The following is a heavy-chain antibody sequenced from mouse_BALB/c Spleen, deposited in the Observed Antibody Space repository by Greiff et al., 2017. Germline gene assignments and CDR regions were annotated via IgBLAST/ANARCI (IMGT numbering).Heavy chain of an antibody. D-gene: IGHD2-1*01. V-gene: IGHV7-3*02. Sequence: DVHLVESGGGLVQPGGSLRLSCATSGFTFTDYYMSWVRQPPGKALEWLGFIRNKANGYTTEYSASVKGRFTISRDNSQSILYLQMNTLRAEDSATYYCARDLLDAMDYWGQGTSVTVSS. J-gene: IGHJ4*01. CDR2: IRNKANGYTT. CDR1: GFTFTDYY. CDR3: ARDLLDAMDY.